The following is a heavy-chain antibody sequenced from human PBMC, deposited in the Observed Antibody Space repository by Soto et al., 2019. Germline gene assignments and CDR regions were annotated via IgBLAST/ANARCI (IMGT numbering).Heavy chain of an antibody. D-gene: IGHD3-22*01. Sequence: RSLGLSCAPSGFTFNSYGIHWVRQAPGKGLEWVAVISYDGINKYYGDSVKGRFTISRDNSKNTLYLQMNSLRVEDTAVYYCAKDRYYYDSSGYYYYFDYWGQGTLVTVSS. CDR3: AKDRYYYDSSGYYYYFDY. CDR2: ISYDGINK. J-gene: IGHJ4*02. V-gene: IGHV3-30*18. CDR1: GFTFNSYG.